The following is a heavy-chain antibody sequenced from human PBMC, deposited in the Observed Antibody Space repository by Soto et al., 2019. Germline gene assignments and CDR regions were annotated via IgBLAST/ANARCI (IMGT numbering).Heavy chain of an antibody. D-gene: IGHD3-3*01. CDR1: GGTFSSYA. CDR3: ARSITIFGVVKEGYYYGMDV. J-gene: IGHJ6*02. V-gene: IGHV1-69*13. CDR2: IIPIFGTA. Sequence: SVKVSCKASGGTFSSYAISWVRQAPGQGLEWMGGIIPIFGTANYAQKFQGRVTITADESTSTAYMELSSLRSEDTAVYYCARSITIFGVVKEGYYYGMDVWGQGTTVTVSS.